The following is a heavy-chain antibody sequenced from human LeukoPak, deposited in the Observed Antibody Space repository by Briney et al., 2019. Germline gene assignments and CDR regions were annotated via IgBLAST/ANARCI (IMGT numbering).Heavy chain of an antibody. J-gene: IGHJ4*02. Sequence: SETLSLTCTVSVGSISSYYWSWIRQPPGKGLEWIGYIYYSWSTNYNPSLKSRVTISVDTSKNQFSLKLSSVPAADTAVYYCAREAGSYDSSGYYSLYYSFDYWGREPWSPSPQ. CDR2: IYYSWST. CDR3: AREAGSYDSSGYYSLYYSFDY. D-gene: IGHD3-22*01. V-gene: IGHV4-59*01. CDR1: VGSISSYY.